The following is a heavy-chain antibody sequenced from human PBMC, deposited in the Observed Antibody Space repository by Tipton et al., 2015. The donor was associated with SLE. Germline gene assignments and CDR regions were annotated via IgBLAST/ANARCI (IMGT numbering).Heavy chain of an antibody. CDR1: GFTFSNNW. Sequence: QLVQSGGGLVQPGGSLRLSCAVSGFTFSNNWMAWVRQAPGKGLEWVAHIREDGSENFYVDSVRGRFAISRDNAQNSLYLHMNSLRAEDTAVYYCVREYQGNFYVNGAFDVWGQGTVVSVSS. V-gene: IGHV3-7*01. CDR2: IREDGSEN. CDR3: VREYQGNFYVNGAFDV. J-gene: IGHJ3*01. D-gene: IGHD2/OR15-2a*01.